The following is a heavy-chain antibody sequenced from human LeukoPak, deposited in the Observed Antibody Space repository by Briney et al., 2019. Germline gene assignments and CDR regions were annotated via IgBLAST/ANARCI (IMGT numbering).Heavy chain of an antibody. CDR2: MNPNSGNT. J-gene: IGHJ4*02. CDR3: AREPLRTEHIDY. CDR1: GYTFTIYD. D-gene: IGHD1-14*01. Sequence: GASVKVSFKASGYTFTIYDINWVRQASGQGLEWMGWMNPNSGNTGYAQKFQGRVTMTRDTSTRTAYMELSSLRSEDSAVYYCAREPLRTEHIDYWGQGTLVTVSS. V-gene: IGHV1-8*01.